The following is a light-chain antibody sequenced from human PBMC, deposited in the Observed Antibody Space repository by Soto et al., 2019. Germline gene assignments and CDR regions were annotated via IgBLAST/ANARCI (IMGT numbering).Light chain of an antibody. V-gene: IGKV4-1*01. CDR1: QSVLSTSNNKNY. Sequence: DIVMTQSPDSLAVSLGERVAFNCKSSQSVLSTSNNKNYLGWYQQKSGQPPKLLIYWASTRESGVPDRFSGSGSGTDFTVTISSLQAEDVATYYCQHYYSIPWTFGQGTRVEIK. J-gene: IGKJ1*01. CDR2: WAS. CDR3: QHYYSIPWT.